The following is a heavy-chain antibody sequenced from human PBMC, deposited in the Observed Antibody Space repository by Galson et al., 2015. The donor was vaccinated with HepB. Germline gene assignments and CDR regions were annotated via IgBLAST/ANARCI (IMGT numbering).Heavy chain of an antibody. D-gene: IGHD3-16*02. J-gene: IGHJ5*02. CDR1: GGSFSGYY. V-gene: IGHV4-34*01. CDR2: INHSGST. CDR3: ARGRPVFSNDYVWGSYRPREHHNWFDP. Sequence: ETLSLTCAVYGGSFSGYYWSWIRQPPGKGLEWIGEINHSGSTNYNPSLKSRVTISVDTSKNQFSLKLSSVTAADTAVYYCARGRPVFSNDYVWGSYRPREHHNWFDPWGQGTLVTVSS.